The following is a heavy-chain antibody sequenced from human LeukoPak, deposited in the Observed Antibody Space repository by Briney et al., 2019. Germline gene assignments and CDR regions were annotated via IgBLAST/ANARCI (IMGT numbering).Heavy chain of an antibody. CDR3: ARGAAIGGQLVSNAFDI. CDR1: GYTFTSYD. D-gene: IGHD6-13*01. CDR2: MNPNSGNT. Sequence: ASVKVSCKASGYTFTSYDINWVRQATGQGLEWMGWMNPNSGNTGYAQKFQGRVTMTRNTSISTAYMELSSLRSEDTAVYYCARGAAIGGQLVSNAFDIWGQGTMVTVSS. J-gene: IGHJ3*02. V-gene: IGHV1-8*01.